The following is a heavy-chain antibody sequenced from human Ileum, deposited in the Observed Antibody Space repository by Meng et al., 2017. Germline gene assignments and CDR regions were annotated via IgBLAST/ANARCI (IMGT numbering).Heavy chain of an antibody. V-gene: IGHV4-31*03. Sequence: QVQLQESGPGLVKVSQTLSLTCTVSGGSIGSAAYYWTWFRQRPAKGLEWLGYIHHTGSTSYNPSLESRTSTSIDTSNNQFSLKVTSVTAADTAVYYCARGVSAAGLFDNWGPGTLVTVSS. CDR2: IHHTGST. J-gene: IGHJ4*02. CDR1: GGSIGSAAYY. CDR3: ARGVSAAGLFDN. D-gene: IGHD2-2*01.